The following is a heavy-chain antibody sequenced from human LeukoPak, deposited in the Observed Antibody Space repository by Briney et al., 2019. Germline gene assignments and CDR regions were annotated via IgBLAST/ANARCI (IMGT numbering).Heavy chain of an antibody. CDR3: ARDAGKVPAPEFDY. V-gene: IGHV3-33*01. CDR2: IWYDGSNK. CDR1: GFTFCSYG. D-gene: IGHD2-2*01. J-gene: IGHJ4*02. Sequence: GRSLRLSCAASGFTFCSYGMHWVRQAPGKGLEWVAVIWYDGSNKYYADSVKGRFTISRDNSKNTLYLQMNSLRAEDTAVYYCARDAGKVPAPEFDYWGQGTLVTVSS.